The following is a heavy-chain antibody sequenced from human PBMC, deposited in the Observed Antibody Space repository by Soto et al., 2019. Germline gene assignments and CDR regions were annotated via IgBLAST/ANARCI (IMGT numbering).Heavy chain of an antibody. J-gene: IGHJ3*02. CDR1: GYTFTGYY. CDR2: INPNSGGT. D-gene: IGHD6-6*01. CDR3: ARRLAARHGAFDI. Sequence: QVQLVQSGAEVKKPGASVKVSCKASGYTFTGYYMHWVRQAPGQGLEWMGWINPNSGGTNYAQKVQGWVTMTRDTSISTAYMELSRLRSDDTAVYYCARRLAARHGAFDIWGQGTMVTVSS. V-gene: IGHV1-2*04.